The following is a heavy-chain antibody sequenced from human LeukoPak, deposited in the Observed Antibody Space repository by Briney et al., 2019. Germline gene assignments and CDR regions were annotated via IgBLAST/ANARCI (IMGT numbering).Heavy chain of an antibody. Sequence: SETLSLTCTVSGGSISSYYWSWIRQPPGKGLEWIGYIYYSGSTNYNPSLKSRVTISVDTSKNQFSLKLSSVTAADTAVYYCAKSKWPESFDSGGSGYNYWGQGTLVTVSS. CDR3: AKSKWPESFDSGGSGYNY. CDR2: IYYSGST. J-gene: IGHJ4*02. D-gene: IGHD2-15*01. CDR1: GGSISSYY. V-gene: IGHV4-59*01.